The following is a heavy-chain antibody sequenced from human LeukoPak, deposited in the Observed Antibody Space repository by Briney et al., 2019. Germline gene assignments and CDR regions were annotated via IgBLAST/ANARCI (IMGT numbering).Heavy chain of an antibody. D-gene: IGHD6-6*01. CDR2: INWNGGST. V-gene: IGHV3-20*04. CDR1: GSTFDDYG. CDR3: ARSYSSSRGTFDY. Sequence: PGGSLRLSCAASGSTFDDYGMSWVRQAPGKGLEWVSGINWNGGSTGYADSVKGRFTISRDNAKNSLYLQMNSLRAEDTAVYYCARSYSSSRGTFDYWGQGTLVTVSS. J-gene: IGHJ4*02.